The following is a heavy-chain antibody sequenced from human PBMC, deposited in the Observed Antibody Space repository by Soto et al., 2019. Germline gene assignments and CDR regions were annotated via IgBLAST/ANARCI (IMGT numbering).Heavy chain of an antibody. V-gene: IGHV3-30*18. Sequence: QVQLVESGGGVVQPGRSLRLSCAASGFTFSSYGMHWVRQAPGKGLEWVAVISYDGSNKYYADSVKGRFTISRDNSKNTLYLQMNSMRAEDTAVYHCAKSGSAYYYDSSPRGGSFDIWGQGTMVTVSS. CDR3: AKSGSAYYYDSSPRGGSFDI. J-gene: IGHJ3*02. D-gene: IGHD3-22*01. CDR2: ISYDGSNK. CDR1: GFTFSSYG.